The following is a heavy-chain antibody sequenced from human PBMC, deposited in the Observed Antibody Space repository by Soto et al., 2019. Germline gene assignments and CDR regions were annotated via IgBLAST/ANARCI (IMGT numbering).Heavy chain of an antibody. CDR1: GFTFSNYW. J-gene: IGHJ6*03. CDR2: INSAGSGS. CDR3: ARGGCVGGTCYSLAGSFYYYVDV. Sequence: EVQLVESGGGLVQPGGSLRLSCAASGFTFSNYWMYWVRQAPGKWLVWVSRINSAGSGSSYADSVRGRLTISRDNVKNTVYLQRDGLRAEDTAVYYCARGGCVGGTCYSLAGSFYYYVDVWGKGTKVTVFS. V-gene: IGHV3-74*01. D-gene: IGHD2-15*01.